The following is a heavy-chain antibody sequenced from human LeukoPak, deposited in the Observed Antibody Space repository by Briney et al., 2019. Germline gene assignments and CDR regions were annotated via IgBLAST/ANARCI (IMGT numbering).Heavy chain of an antibody. CDR3: ASEANLGAFDI. V-gene: IGHV4-61*02. Sequence: SETLSLTCTVAGGSISCGSYDCGWIRQPAGNGLEWFGRIYTSESNNYNPSLKSRSTISVDTYKNQFSLKLSSVTAAATAVYYCASEANLGAFDIWGQGTMVTVSS. CDR2: IYTSESN. D-gene: IGHD7-27*01. J-gene: IGHJ3*02. CDR1: GGSISCGSYD.